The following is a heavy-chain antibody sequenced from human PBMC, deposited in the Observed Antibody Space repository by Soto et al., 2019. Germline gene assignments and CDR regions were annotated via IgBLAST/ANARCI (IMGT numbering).Heavy chain of an antibody. J-gene: IGHJ4*02. Sequence: SETLSLTCAVSGGSIISGGYSWSWIRQPPGKGLEWIGYIYSGTTHYNPSLESRVTIAMDRSKNQVSLSLKSVTAADTAVYYCAREDSGAFFDFWGQGTLVTVS. CDR1: GGSIISGGYS. CDR3: AREDSGAFFDF. V-gene: IGHV4-30-2*01. CDR2: IYSGTT. D-gene: IGHD2-15*01.